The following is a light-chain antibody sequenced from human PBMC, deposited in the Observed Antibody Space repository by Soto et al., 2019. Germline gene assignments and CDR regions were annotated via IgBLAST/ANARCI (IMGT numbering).Light chain of an antibody. J-gene: IGKJ3*01. Sequence: EGALTQSPANLSLSPGERATLSCRASQSVSRSLAWYQQQPGHAPRLLIYDASTRATGIPARFSGSGSGTDFTLTISSREPEDFAVYYCQQRSNWPPLLPFGPGTRVDIE. CDR1: QSVSRS. CDR2: DAS. V-gene: IGKV3-11*01. CDR3: QQRSNWPPLLP.